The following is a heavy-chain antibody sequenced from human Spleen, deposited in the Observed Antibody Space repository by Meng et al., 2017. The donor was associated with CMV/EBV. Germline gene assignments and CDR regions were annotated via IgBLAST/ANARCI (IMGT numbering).Heavy chain of an antibody. CDR3: AKEGLTTRYYYDSRGRFDS. V-gene: IGHV3-33*06. CDR1: TFSSYG. D-gene: IGHD3-22*01. J-gene: IGHJ4*02. Sequence: TFSSYGMHWVRQATGKGMEWVAVMWHDGSNKHYAESVKGRFTIARDDSKNTLYLQMNSLRVEDTAVYYCAKEGLTTRYYYDSRGRFDSWGQGTLVTVSS. CDR2: MWHDGSNK.